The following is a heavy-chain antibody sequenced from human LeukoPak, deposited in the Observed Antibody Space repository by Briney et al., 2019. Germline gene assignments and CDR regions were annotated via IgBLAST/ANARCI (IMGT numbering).Heavy chain of an antibody. CDR2: ISGSGGST. J-gene: IGHJ4*02. D-gene: IGHD1-26*01. CDR3: ARDPDGGRGDY. V-gene: IGHV3-23*01. CDR1: GFTFSSYA. Sequence: GGSLRLSCAASGFTFSSYAMSWVRQAPGKGLEWVSAISGSGGSTYYADSVKGRFTISRDNAKNSLYLQMNSLRAEDTALYYCARDPDGGRGDYWGQGTLVTVSS.